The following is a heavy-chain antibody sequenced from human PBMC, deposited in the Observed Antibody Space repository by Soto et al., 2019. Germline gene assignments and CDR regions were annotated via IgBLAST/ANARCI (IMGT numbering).Heavy chain of an antibody. CDR3: AKDSDIVATIGGMDV. CDR1: GFTFDDYT. Sequence: PGGSLRLSCAASGFTFDDYTMHWVRQAPGKGLEWVSLISWDGDSTSYAESVRGRFTISRDNSKNSLYLQMNSVTTDDTALYYCAKDSDIVATIGGMDVWGQGNTVT. D-gene: IGHD5-12*01. CDR2: ISWDGDST. J-gene: IGHJ6*02. V-gene: IGHV3-43*01.